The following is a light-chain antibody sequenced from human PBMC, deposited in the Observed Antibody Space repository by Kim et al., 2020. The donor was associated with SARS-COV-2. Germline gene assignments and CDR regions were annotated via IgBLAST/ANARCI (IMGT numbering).Light chain of an antibody. V-gene: IGKV3-20*01. Sequence: YPGESATLSCRASQSFSGSYLAWYQQKPGQAPRLLIYAVSSRAAGIPDRFSGSGSETDFTLTISRLEPEDFAVYYCQHYGDSPRTFGQGTKVDIK. J-gene: IGKJ1*01. CDR2: AVS. CDR1: QSFSGSY. CDR3: QHYGDSPRT.